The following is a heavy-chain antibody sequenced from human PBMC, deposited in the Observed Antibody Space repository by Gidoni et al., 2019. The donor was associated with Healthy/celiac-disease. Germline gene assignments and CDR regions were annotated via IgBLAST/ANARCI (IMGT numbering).Heavy chain of an antibody. Sequence: EVQLVESGGGLVKPGGSLRLSCAASGFTFSSYSMNWVRQAPGKGLEWVSSISSSSSYIYYADSVKGRFTISRDNAKNSLYLQMNSLRAEDTAVYYCARDRGRGSSGYYLYWGQGTLVTVSS. CDR3: ARDRGRGSSGYYLY. J-gene: IGHJ4*02. CDR1: GFTFSSYS. D-gene: IGHD3-22*01. CDR2: ISSSSSYI. V-gene: IGHV3-21*01.